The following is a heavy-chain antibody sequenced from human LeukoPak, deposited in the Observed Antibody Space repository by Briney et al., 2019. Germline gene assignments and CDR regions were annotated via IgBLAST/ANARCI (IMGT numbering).Heavy chain of an antibody. V-gene: IGHV1-3*01. Sequence: ASVTGSCKASGYIFTKYVVHWVRQAPGQRPEWMGWIKAGNGDTKYSQNFQDRLTITRDTSASTVYMELSSLTSEDTALYYCARDDCGDTCYPGGYWGQGTLVTVSS. CDR3: ARDDCGDTCYPGGY. J-gene: IGHJ4*02. CDR2: IKAGNGDT. D-gene: IGHD2-21*01. CDR1: GYIFTKYV.